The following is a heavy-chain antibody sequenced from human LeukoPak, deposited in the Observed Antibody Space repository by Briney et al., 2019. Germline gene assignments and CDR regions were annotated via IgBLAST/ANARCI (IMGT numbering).Heavy chain of an antibody. CDR2: IYSGGST. D-gene: IGHD6-13*01. CDR3: ARSGGPYSSSWYYDAFDI. J-gene: IGHJ3*02. V-gene: IGHV3-53*01. Sequence: PGGSLRLSCAASGFTVSSNYMSRVRQAPGKGLEWVSVIYSGGSTYYADSVEGRFTISRDNSKNTLYLQMNSLRAEDTAVYYCARSGGPYSSSWYYDAFDIWGQGTMVTVSS. CDR1: GFTVSSNY.